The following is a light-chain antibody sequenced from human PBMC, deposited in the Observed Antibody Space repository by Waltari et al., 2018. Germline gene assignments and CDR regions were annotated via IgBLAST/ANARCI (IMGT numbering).Light chain of an antibody. CDR1: QSVTSIS. CDR2: GTS. J-gene: IGKJ4*01. V-gene: IGKV3-20*01. CDR3: QQYDGEVVT. Sequence: ETVLTKPSVTLSLYPVNRATLSCRASQSVTSISLSWYQQKLGQAPRLLIYGTSSRATGTPDRFSGSGSGTDFTLTISRLEPEDVAVYYCQQYDGEVVTFGGGTKVEI.